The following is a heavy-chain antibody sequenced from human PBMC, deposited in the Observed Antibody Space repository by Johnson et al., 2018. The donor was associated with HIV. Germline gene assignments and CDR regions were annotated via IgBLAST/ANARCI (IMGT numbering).Heavy chain of an antibody. CDR3: ATRKDILTGYDAFDI. D-gene: IGHD3-9*01. J-gene: IGHJ3*02. CDR2: ISYDESNK. V-gene: IGHV3-30*03. Sequence: QVQLVESGGGLIQPGGSLRLSCAASGLSVSYGYMHWVRQAPGKGLEWVAVISYDESNKYYADSVKGRFTISRDNSKNTLYQQMNSLRPEDPALYYCATRKDILTGYDAFDIWGQGTMVTVSS. CDR1: GLSVSYGY.